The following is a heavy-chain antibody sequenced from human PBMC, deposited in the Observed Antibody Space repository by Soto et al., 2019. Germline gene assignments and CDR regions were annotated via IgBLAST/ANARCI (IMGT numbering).Heavy chain of an antibody. CDR3: AIGENFGDGVFDV. Sequence: ASVKVSCKASGYTFSAYNVHGVRQAPVQGPQWVVWINLNAGVTDYLPELQDRVTRAGDRSIITGCMELNSLRSEETAIYSCAIGENFGDGVFDVWGQGTVVTVSS. J-gene: IGHJ3*01. CDR2: INLNAGVT. V-gene: IGHV1-2*02. CDR1: GYTFSAYN. D-gene: IGHD2-21*01.